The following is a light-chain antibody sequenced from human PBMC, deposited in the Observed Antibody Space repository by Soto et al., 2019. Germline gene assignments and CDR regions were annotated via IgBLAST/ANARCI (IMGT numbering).Light chain of an antibody. Sequence: DIQMTQSPSFVSASVGARVTITCRASQGISSWFAWYQHRPGRAPKLLIHAASNLESGVPSRFSGSRAGTDFTLTISGLQPEGFATYCSQQTTSCPLTFGGGTKVEIK. V-gene: IGKV1-12*01. J-gene: IGKJ4*01. CDR3: QQTTSCPLT. CDR2: AAS. CDR1: QGISSW.